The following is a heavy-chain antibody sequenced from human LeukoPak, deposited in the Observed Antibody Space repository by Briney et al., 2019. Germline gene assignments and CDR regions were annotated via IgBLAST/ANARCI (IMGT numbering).Heavy chain of an antibody. J-gene: IGHJ6*02. V-gene: IGHV4-59*08. Sequence: SETLSLTCTVSGGSINAYYWSWIRQPPGKGLEYIGYIYYSGTINYNPSLKSRVTISLDTSKNQFSLKLSSVTAADTAVYYCARTDPQVVGTTGPPSGYYGLDVWGQGTTVTVSS. D-gene: IGHD2-15*01. CDR1: GGSINAYY. CDR3: ARTDPQVVGTTGPPSGYYGLDV. CDR2: IYYSGTI.